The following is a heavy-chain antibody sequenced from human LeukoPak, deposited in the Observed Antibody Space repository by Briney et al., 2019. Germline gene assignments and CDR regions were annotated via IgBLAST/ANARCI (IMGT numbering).Heavy chain of an antibody. J-gene: IGHJ6*03. CDR1: GGSISSGGYY. CDR3: ARAVRRSSIAARGDYYYMGV. CDR2: IYHSGST. V-gene: IGHV4-30-2*01. D-gene: IGHD6-6*01. Sequence: SETLSLTCTVSGGSISSGGYYWSWIRQPPGKGLEWIGYIYHSGSTYYNPSLKSRVTISVDRSKNQFSLKLSSVTAADTAVYYCARAVRRSSIAARGDYYYMGVWGKGTTVTVSS.